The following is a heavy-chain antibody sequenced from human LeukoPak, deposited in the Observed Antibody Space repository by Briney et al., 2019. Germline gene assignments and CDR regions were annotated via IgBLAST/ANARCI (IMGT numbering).Heavy chain of an antibody. CDR2: ISYDGSNK. D-gene: IGHD3-16*01. Sequence: PGRSLRLSCAASGFTFSSYGMHWVRQAPGKGLEWVAVISYDGSNKYYADSVKGRFTIPRDNSKNTLYLQMNSLRAEDTAVYYCARDLADWGQGTLVTVSS. CDR1: GFTFSSYG. J-gene: IGHJ4*02. CDR3: ARDLAD. V-gene: IGHV3-30*03.